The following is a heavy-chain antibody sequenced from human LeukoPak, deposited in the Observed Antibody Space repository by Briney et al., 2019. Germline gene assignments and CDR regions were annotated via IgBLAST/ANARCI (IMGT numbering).Heavy chain of an antibody. J-gene: IGHJ6*03. V-gene: IGHV3-48*04. CDR3: ARVFTMVRGVITRTLNYYYYMDV. D-gene: IGHD3-10*01. CDR2: ISSSGSTI. CDR1: GFTFINYS. Sequence: GGSLRLSCTASGFTFINYSMNWVRQAPGKGLEWVSYISSSGSTIHYADSVKGRFTISRDNAKNSLYLQMNSLRAEDTAVYYCARVFTMVRGVITRTLNYYYYMDVWGKGTTVTVSS.